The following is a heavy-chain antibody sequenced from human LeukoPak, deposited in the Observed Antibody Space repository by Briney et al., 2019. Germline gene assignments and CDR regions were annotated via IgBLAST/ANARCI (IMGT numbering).Heavy chain of an antibody. CDR1: GYTFTSYG. CDR3: ARDSGSYYFDY. Sequence: ASVKVSCKASGYTFTSYGISWVRQAPGQGLEWMGIINPSGGSTSYAQKFQGRVTMTRDTSTSTVYMELSSLRSEDTAVYYCARDSGSYYFDYWGQGTLVTVSS. J-gene: IGHJ4*02. CDR2: INPSGGST. D-gene: IGHD1-26*01. V-gene: IGHV1-46*01.